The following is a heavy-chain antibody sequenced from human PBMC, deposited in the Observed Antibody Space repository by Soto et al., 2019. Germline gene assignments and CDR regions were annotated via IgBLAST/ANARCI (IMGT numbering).Heavy chain of an antibody. V-gene: IGHV3-30-3*01. CDR1: GFTFSSYA. J-gene: IGHJ4*02. D-gene: IGHD3-22*01. Sequence: QVQLVESGGGVVQPGRSLRLSCAASGFTFSSYAMHWVRQAPGKGLEWVAVISYDGSNKYYADSVKGRFTISRDNSKNTPYLQMNSLRAEDTAVYYCARDAYYYDSSGYYKPGLDYWGQGTLVTVSS. CDR2: ISYDGSNK. CDR3: ARDAYYYDSSGYYKPGLDY.